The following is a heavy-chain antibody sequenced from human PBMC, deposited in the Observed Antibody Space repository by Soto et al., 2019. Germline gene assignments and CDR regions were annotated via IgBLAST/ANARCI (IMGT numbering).Heavy chain of an antibody. D-gene: IGHD1-26*01. CDR3: ARDLGGSYYAPVDY. V-gene: IGHV1-18*01. CDR2: ISAYNGNT. CDR1: GYTFTSYG. Sequence: QVQLVQSGAEVKKPGASVKVSCKASGYTFTSYGISWVRQAPGQGLEWMGWISAYNGNTKYAQKLQGRVTMTTDTATRTANMERRSLRSDDTAVYYCARDLGGSYYAPVDYWGQGTLVTVSS. J-gene: IGHJ4*02.